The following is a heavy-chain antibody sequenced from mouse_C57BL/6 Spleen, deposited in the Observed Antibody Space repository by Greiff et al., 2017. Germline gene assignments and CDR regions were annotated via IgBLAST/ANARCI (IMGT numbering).Heavy chain of an antibody. J-gene: IGHJ1*03. D-gene: IGHD6-2*01. CDR3: ARMASISWYFDV. V-gene: IGHV1-81*01. CDR2: IYPRSGNT. Sequence: QVQLKESGAELARPGASVKLSCKASGYTFTSYGISWVKQRTGQGLEWIGEIYPRSGNTYYNEKFKGKATLTADKSSSTAYMELRSRTSEDSAVYFCARMASISWYFDVWGTGTTVTVSS. CDR1: GYTFTSYG.